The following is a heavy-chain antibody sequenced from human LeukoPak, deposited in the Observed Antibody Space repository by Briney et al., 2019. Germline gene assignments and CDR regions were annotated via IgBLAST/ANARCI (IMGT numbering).Heavy chain of an antibody. D-gene: IGHD3-16*01. CDR2: IYYSGST. CDR3: ARRGQPPFDY. Sequence: SETLSLTCTVSGGSISSSSYYWGWIRQPPGKGLEWIGSIYYSGSTYYNPSLKSRVTISVDTSKNQFSLKLSSVTAADTAVYYCARRGQPPFDYWGQGTLVTVSS. V-gene: IGHV4-39*01. CDR1: GGSISSSSYY. J-gene: IGHJ4*02.